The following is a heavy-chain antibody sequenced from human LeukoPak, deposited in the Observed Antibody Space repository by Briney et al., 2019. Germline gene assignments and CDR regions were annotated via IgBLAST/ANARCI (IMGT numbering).Heavy chain of an antibody. CDR1: GLTFSSYG. CDR2: IWYDGSNK. D-gene: IGHD5-12*01. CDR3: ARRWLRFFDY. V-gene: IGHV3-33*01. Sequence: GGSLRLSCAASGLTFSSYGMHWVRQAPGKGPEWVAVIWYDGSNKYYADSVKGRFTISRDNSKNTLYLQMNSLRAEDTAVYYCARRWLRFFDYWGQGTLVTVSS. J-gene: IGHJ4*02.